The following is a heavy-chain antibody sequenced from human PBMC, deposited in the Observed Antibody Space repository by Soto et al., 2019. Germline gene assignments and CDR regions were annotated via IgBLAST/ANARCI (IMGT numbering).Heavy chain of an antibody. V-gene: IGHV3-23*01. D-gene: IGHD3-22*01. Sequence: GGSLRLSCAASGFTFSSYAMSWVRQAPGKGLEWVSAISGSGGSTYYADSVKGRFTISRDNSKNTLYLQMNSLRAEDTAVYYCATQYYYDSSGGSFDYWGQGTLVTVSS. CDR3: ATQYYYDSSGGSFDY. J-gene: IGHJ4*02. CDR1: GFTFSSYA. CDR2: ISGSGGST.